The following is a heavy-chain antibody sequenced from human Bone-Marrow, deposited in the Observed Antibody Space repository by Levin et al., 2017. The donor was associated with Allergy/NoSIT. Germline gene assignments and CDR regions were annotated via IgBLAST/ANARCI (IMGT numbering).Heavy chain of an antibody. CDR1: GFTFSSYA. J-gene: IGHJ4*02. CDR2: ISYDGSNK. D-gene: IGHD6-19*01. Sequence: GESLKISCAASGFTFSSYAMHWVRQAPGKGLEWVAVISYDGSNKYYADSVKGRFTISRDNSKNTLYLQMNSLRAEDTAVYYCARGYWGSGWYCDYWGQGTLVTVSS. V-gene: IGHV3-30-3*01. CDR3: ARGYWGSGWYCDY.